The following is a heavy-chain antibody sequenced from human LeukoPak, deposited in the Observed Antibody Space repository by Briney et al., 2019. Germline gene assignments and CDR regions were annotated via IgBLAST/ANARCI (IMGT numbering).Heavy chain of an antibody. Sequence: SETLSLTCSLSGGSISSGDSSWSWLRQPPGKGLEWIGYIYHSGSTYYNPSLKSRVTISVDRSKNQFSLKLSSVTAADTAVYYCASTPGLQYWYYFDYWGQGTLVTVSS. J-gene: IGHJ4*02. CDR3: ASTPGLQYWYYFDY. CDR1: GGSISSGDSS. D-gene: IGHD4-11*01. CDR2: IYHSGST. V-gene: IGHV4-30-2*01.